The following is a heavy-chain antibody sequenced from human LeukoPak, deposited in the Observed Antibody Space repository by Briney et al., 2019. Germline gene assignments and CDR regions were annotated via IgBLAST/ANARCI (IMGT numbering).Heavy chain of an antibody. CDR2: IASDGSHT. Sequence: GRSLRLSCAASGFTFSNYFMHWVRQAPGKGLEWVADIASDGSHTFYVESVKGRFTISRDNSKNTLYLQMNSLRAEDTAVYFCARERQDTVIHSGAFDIWGQGTTVTVSS. CDR1: GFTFSNYF. D-gene: IGHD2-21*02. J-gene: IGHJ3*02. V-gene: IGHV3-30*04. CDR3: ARERQDTVIHSGAFDI.